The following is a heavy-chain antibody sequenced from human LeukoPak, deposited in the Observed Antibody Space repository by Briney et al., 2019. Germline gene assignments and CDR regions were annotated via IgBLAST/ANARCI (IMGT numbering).Heavy chain of an antibody. J-gene: IGHJ4*02. Sequence: GGSLRLSCAASGFTVSRYYISWVRQAPGKGLEWVSVIYSGGSTYYADSAKGRFTISRDNSKNTLYLQMNSLRAEDTAVYYCARGDSVVTAAYWGQGTLVTVSS. CDR1: GFTVSRYY. D-gene: IGHD2-21*02. V-gene: IGHV3-53*01. CDR3: ARGDSVVTAAY. CDR2: IYSGGST.